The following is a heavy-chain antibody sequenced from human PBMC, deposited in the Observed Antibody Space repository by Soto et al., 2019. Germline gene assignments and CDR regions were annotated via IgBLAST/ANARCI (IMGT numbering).Heavy chain of an antibody. CDR3: ASPSLPHRLLWFGELLDRDYYYGMDV. D-gene: IGHD3-10*01. CDR1: GYSFTSYW. J-gene: IGHJ6*02. Sequence: EVQLVQSGAEVKKPGESLRISCKGSGYSFTSYWISWVRQMPGKGLEWMGRIDPSDSYTNYSPSFQGHVTISADKSISTAYLQWSSLKASDTAMYYCASPSLPHRLLWFGELLDRDYYYGMDVWGQGTTVTVSS. V-gene: IGHV5-10-1*03. CDR2: IDPSDSYT.